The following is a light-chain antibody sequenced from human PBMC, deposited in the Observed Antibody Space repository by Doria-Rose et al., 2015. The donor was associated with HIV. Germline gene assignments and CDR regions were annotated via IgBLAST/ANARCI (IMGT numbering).Light chain of an antibody. CDR3: QQSYSTPLT. J-gene: IGKJ4*01. V-gene: IGKV1-39*01. CDR2: AAF. CDR1: QSISRF. Sequence: DIQLTQSPSSLSASVGDRVTISCRASQSISRFLHWYRQKPGKAPKILIYAAFSLQSGVPSRFSGSGSGTDFTLTISSLQPEDFATYYCQQSYSTPLTFGGGTKVEIK.